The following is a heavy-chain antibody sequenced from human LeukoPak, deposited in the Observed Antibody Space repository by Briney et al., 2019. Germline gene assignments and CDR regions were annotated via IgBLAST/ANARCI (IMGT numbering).Heavy chain of an antibody. D-gene: IGHD3-9*01. Sequence: GASVKVSCKASGYTFTGYYMHWVRQAPGQGLEWMGLINPNSGGTNYAQKFQGRVTMTRDTSISTAYMELSRLRSDDTAVYYCARGDVPLRYFDWFHPRGAFDIWGQGTMVTVSS. CDR3: ARGDVPLRYFDWFHPRGAFDI. CDR2: INPNSGGT. CDR1: GYTFTGYY. V-gene: IGHV1-2*06. J-gene: IGHJ3*02.